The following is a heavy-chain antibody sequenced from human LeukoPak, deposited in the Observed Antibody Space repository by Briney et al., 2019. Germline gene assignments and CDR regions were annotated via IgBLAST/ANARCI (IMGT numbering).Heavy chain of an antibody. CDR2: INHSGST. Sequence: SETLSLTCAVYGGSFSGYYWSWIRQPPGKGLEWIGEINHSGSTNYNPSLKSRVTISVDTSKNQFSLKLSSVTAADTAVYYCASGNHFFDYWGQGTLVTVSS. V-gene: IGHV4-34*01. J-gene: IGHJ4*02. CDR3: ASGNHFFDY. CDR1: GGSFSGYY.